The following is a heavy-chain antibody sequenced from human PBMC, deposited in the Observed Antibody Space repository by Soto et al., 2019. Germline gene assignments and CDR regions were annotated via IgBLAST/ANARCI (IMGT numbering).Heavy chain of an antibody. CDR1: GFTFNSYW. CDR3: ATHRGYFTFDH. V-gene: IGHV3-7*05. Sequence: SLRLSCEASGFTFNSYWVNWVRQAPGKGLEWVANINQDGSAKYYVDSAKGRFTISRDNAKNSLYLQMNSLRAEDTAVYYCATHRGYFTFDHWGQGTLVTVSS. CDR2: INQDGSAK. D-gene: IGHD5-12*01. J-gene: IGHJ4*02.